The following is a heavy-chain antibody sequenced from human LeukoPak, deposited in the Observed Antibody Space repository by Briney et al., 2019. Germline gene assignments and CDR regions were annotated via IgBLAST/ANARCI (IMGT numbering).Heavy chain of an antibody. J-gene: IGHJ5*02. CDR3: ARRYYYSTEFDP. Sequence: GESLKISCKASGHSFANFWIGWVRQMPGKGLEWMGFIHPADSNTVYNPSFSGQVSISADKSISTVYLQWSSLQASDTAVYYCARRYYYSTEFDPWAREPWSPSLQ. V-gene: IGHV5-51*03. CDR1: GHSFANFW. CDR2: IHPADSNT. D-gene: IGHD3-22*01.